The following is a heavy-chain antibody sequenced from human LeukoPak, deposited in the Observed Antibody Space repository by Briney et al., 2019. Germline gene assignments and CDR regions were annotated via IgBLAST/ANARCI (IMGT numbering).Heavy chain of an antibody. V-gene: IGHV4-4*07. D-gene: IGHD6-13*01. CDR1: GGSISSYY. J-gene: IGHJ4*02. Sequence: SETLSLTCTVSGGSISSYYWSWIRQPAGKGLDWVGRIYSTGSTNYNPSLKSRVTMSVDTSKNQFSLRLRSVTAADTAVYYCARRIASAGTAGFDFWGQGALVTVSS. CDR2: IYSTGST. CDR3: ARRIASAGTAGFDF.